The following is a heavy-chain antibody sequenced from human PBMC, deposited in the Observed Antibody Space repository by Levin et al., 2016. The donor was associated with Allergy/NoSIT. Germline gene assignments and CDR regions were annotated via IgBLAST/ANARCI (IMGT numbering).Heavy chain of an antibody. V-gene: IGHV1-69*06. D-gene: IGHD1-26*01. Sequence: WVRQAPGQGLEWMGGIIPIFGTANYAQKFQGRVTITADKSTSTAYMELSSLRSEDTAVYYCARDNPPSPYSGTLAYYYYYGMDVWGQGTTVTVSS. CDR3: ARDNPPSPYSGTLAYYYYYGMDV. CDR2: IIPIFGTA. J-gene: IGHJ6*02.